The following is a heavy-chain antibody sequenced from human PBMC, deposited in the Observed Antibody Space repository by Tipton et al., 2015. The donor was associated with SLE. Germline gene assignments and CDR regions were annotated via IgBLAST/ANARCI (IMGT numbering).Heavy chain of an antibody. Sequence: TLSLTCAVYGGSFSGNYWSWIRQSPGKGLEWIGNIYYNEATYYSPSLSSRVAMSIDTPKNQFSLKLTSVTAADTAMYYCASLARYYGSSSCYGFDIWGQGTMVTVSS. CDR1: GGSFSGNY. CDR3: ASLARYYGSSSCYGFDI. D-gene: IGHD2-2*01. V-gene: IGHV4-34*01. J-gene: IGHJ3*02. CDR2: IYYNEAT.